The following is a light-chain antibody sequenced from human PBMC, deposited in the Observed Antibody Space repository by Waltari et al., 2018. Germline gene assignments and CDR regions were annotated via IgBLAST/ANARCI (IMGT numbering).Light chain of an antibody. CDR3: SSYTTGSTRYV. CDR1: SSDIGAYNF. CDR2: DVN. J-gene: IGLJ1*01. V-gene: IGLV2-14*03. Sequence: QSALTQPASVSGSPGQSITISCTGTSSDIGAYNFVHWYQKHPGKAPKVMIYDVNNRPSGVSSRLSGSKSGTTASLTIPGLQAEDEADYYCSSYTTGSTRYVFGSGTKVTVL.